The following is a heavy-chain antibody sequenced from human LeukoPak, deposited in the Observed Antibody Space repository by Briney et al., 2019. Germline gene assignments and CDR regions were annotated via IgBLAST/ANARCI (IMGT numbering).Heavy chain of an antibody. CDR1: GFTFSDYY. J-gene: IGHJ4*02. Sequence: PGGSLRLSCAASGFTFSDYYMNWVRQAPGKGLEWVSSISSSSSYIYYADSLKGRFTISRDNAKNSLYLQMNSLRAEDTAVYYCARDRPYSSSWTTPDYWGQGTLVTVSS. CDR3: ARDRPYSSSWTTPDY. V-gene: IGHV3-21*01. CDR2: ISSSSSYI. D-gene: IGHD6-13*01.